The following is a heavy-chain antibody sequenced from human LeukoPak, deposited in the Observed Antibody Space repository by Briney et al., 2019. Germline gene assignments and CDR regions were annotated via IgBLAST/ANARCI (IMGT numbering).Heavy chain of an antibody. V-gene: IGHV3-20*01. CDR1: AFTFDDYG. D-gene: IGHD2-2*01. CDR3: ARGHYCRSTSCLTYAFDI. CDR2: INWNGGST. Sequence: GGSLRLACAPSAFTFDDYGMSWDRPAAGKGLEWSFGINWNGGSTGYGDSVKGRFTISRDNVKNSLYLQMNSLRAEDTALYDCARGHYCRSTSCLTYAFDIWAQETMVTVSS. J-gene: IGHJ3*02.